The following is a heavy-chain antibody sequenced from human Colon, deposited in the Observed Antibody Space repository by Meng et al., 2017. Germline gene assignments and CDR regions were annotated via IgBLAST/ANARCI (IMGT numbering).Heavy chain of an antibody. CDR3: ARVDFPGDFRDSSGLGL. Sequence: QVPLKEWGPRLLRPSETLSLTCCVYGVSFTDFYWSWVRQSPERGLEWIGEINHGGGTNYNPSLSSRVTISLDTSKNQFFLKMNSVTAADTAVYYCARVDFPGDFRDSSGLGLWGQGTLVTVSS. CDR1: GVSFTDFY. CDR2: INHGGGT. V-gene: IGHV4-34*01. D-gene: IGHD3-22*01. J-gene: IGHJ4*02.